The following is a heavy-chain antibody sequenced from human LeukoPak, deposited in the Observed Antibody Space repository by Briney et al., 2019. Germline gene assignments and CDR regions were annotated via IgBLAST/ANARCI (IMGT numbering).Heavy chain of an antibody. V-gene: IGHV4-39*01. CDR3: ASSQWVVPGSH. Sequence: SETLSLTCTVSGGSISSSSYHWGWIRQPPGKGLEWIGSIYYSGSTYYNPSLKSRVTISVDTSRNQFSLKLTSVTAADTAVYYCASSQWVVPGSHWGQGTLVTVSS. CDR2: IYYSGST. CDR1: GGSISSSSYH. D-gene: IGHD6-19*01. J-gene: IGHJ4*02.